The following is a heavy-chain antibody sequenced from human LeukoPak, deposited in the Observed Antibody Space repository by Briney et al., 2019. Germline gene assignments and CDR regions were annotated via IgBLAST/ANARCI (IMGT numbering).Heavy chain of an antibody. CDR1: GFTFSSYA. D-gene: IGHD2/OR15-2a*01. CDR3: ARVPEDTTTLDY. Sequence: PGGSLRLSCAASGFTFSSYAMHWVRQAPGKGLEWVAVISYDGSNKYYADSVKGRFTISRDNSKNTLYLQMNSLRAEDTAVYYCARVPEDTTTLDYWGQGTLVTVSS. V-gene: IGHV3-30*04. CDR2: ISYDGSNK. J-gene: IGHJ4*02.